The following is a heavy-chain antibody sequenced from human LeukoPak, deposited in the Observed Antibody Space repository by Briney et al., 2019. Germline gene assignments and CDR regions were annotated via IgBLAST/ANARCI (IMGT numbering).Heavy chain of an antibody. D-gene: IGHD6-13*01. CDR1: GGTFSSYA. CDR2: IIPIFGTA. Sequence: ASVKVSCKASGGTFSSYAISWVRQAPGQGLEWMGGIIPIFGTANYAQKFQGRVTITTDESTSTAYMELSSLRSEDTAVYYCARPWQQLVHDRNYYYYMDVWGKGTTVTVSS. CDR3: ARPWQQLVHDRNYYYYMDV. V-gene: IGHV1-69*05. J-gene: IGHJ6*03.